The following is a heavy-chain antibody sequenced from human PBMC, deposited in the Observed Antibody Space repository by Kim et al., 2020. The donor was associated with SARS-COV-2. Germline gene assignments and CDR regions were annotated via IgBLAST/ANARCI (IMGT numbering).Heavy chain of an antibody. V-gene: IGHV3-48*02. J-gene: IGHJ4*02. CDR1: GFTFSSYS. Sequence: GGSLRLSCAASGFTFSSYSMNWVRQAPGKGLEWVSYISSSSSTIYYADSVKGRFTISRDNAKNSLYLQMNSLRDEDTAVYYCARDFSRKNHIVVVTALVDWGQGTLVTVSS. D-gene: IGHD2-21*02. CDR3: ARDFSRKNHIVVVTALVD. CDR2: ISSSSSTI.